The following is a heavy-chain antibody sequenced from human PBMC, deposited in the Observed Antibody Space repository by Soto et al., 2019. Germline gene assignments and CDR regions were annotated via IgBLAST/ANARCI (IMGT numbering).Heavy chain of an antibody. Sequence: QIQLVQSGGGVVQPGGSLRLSCTASGFSFNKFGMHWVRQTPGKGLEWVASLSYDGNHDFYADSVTGRLIISRDNSKNTLYLQVNTLTVDDTAVYYWVKERADFVTVPHATSGMDVWGPGTTVTVSS. D-gene: IGHD2-15*01. V-gene: IGHV3-30*18. CDR1: GFSFNKFG. J-gene: IGHJ6*02. CDR2: LSYDGNHD. CDR3: VKERADFVTVPHATSGMDV.